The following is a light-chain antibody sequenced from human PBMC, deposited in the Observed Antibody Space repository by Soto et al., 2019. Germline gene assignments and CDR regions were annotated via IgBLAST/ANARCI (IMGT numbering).Light chain of an antibody. Sequence: DIVLTQSPDSLAVSLGESATINCKSSQSILYSPNNKNYLAWYQQKPVQPPKLLIYWASTRESGVPDRFSGSGSGTDFTLTSSSLQAEDVAVYYCQHYLNTPQNFGQGTKVEIK. CDR3: QHYLNTPQN. CDR1: QSILYSPNNKNY. V-gene: IGKV4-1*01. J-gene: IGKJ1*01. CDR2: WAS.